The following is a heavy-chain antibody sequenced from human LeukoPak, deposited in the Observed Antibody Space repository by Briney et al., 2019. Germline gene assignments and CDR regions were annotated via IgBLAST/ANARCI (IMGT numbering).Heavy chain of an antibody. J-gene: IGHJ4*02. CDR1: GGSISNAAYH. D-gene: IGHD1-26*01. Sequence: KPSETLSLTCTVSGGSISNAAYHWGWIRQPPGKGLEWIGSLYYTGITYYNPSLQSRVTISADTSKNQFSLKVTSVTAADTAVYYCARLINGSPGDYWGQGTLVTVS. CDR3: ARLINGSPGDY. CDR2: LYYTGIT. V-gene: IGHV4-39*01.